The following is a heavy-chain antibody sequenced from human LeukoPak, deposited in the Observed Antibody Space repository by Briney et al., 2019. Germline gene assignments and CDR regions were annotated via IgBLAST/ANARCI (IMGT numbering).Heavy chain of an antibody. Sequence: GGSLRLSCAASGFTFSSYAMSWVPQAPGKGLEWVSAISGSGGSTYYADSVKGRFTISRDNSKNTLYLQMNSLRAEDTAVYYCAKDTPHYDILTGYLGYWGQGTLVTVSS. CDR3: AKDTPHYDILTGYLGY. CDR2: ISGSGGST. D-gene: IGHD3-9*01. J-gene: IGHJ4*02. CDR1: GFTFSSYA. V-gene: IGHV3-23*01.